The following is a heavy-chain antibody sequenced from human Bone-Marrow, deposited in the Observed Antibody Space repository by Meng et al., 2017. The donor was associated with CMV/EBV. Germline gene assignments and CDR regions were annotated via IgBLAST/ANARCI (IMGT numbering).Heavy chain of an antibody. D-gene: IGHD5-18*01. V-gene: IGHV4-30-4*01. CDR2: IYYSGST. CDR1: GGSISSHY. Sequence: LRLSCTVSGGSISSHYWSWIRQAPGKGLEWIGYIYYSGSTYYNPSLKSRVTISVDTSKNQFSLKLSSVTAADTAVYYCARYSYGYLRFYYYYYGMDVWGQGTTVTVSS. CDR3: ARYSYGYLRFYYYYYGMDV. J-gene: IGHJ6*02.